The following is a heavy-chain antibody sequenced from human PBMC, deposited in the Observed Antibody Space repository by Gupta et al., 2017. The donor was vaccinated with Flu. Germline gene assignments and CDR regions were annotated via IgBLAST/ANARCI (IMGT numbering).Heavy chain of an antibody. Sequence: QVQLQVSGPGMVKASETLSLTCTVSGDSISSYYWSWIRQPPGKGLEWIGYIYYTGSTNYNPSLESRVAISMDTSKNQFSLKLSSVTAADTAVYYCAREKITFGGVIAESWFDPWGQGTLVTVSS. J-gene: IGHJ5*02. V-gene: IGHV4-59*13. CDR2: IYYTGST. CDR1: GDSISSYY. CDR3: AREKITFGGVIAESWFDP. D-gene: IGHD3-16*02.